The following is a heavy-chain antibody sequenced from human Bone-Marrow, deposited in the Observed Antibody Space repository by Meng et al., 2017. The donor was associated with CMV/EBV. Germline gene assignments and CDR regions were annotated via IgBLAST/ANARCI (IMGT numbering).Heavy chain of an antibody. CDR1: GFTFDDYA. V-gene: IGHV3-9*01. CDR3: ARVAVERRGLDY. CDR2: ISWNSGSI. J-gene: IGHJ4*02. D-gene: IGHD1-1*01. Sequence: SLKISCAASGFTFDDYAMHWVRQAPGKGLEWVSGISWNSGSIGYADSVKGRFTISRDNAKNSLYLQMNSLRAEDTALYYCARVAVERRGLDYWGQGTLVTVSS.